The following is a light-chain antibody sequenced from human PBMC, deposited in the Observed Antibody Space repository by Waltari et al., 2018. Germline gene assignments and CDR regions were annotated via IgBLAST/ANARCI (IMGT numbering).Light chain of an antibody. CDR2: AAT. CDR3: LQHNSYPT. J-gene: IGKJ1*01. Sequence: DIQMNQSPSSLSASVGDTVTITCRASQGISTFLNWFQQKPGKAPKLLIYAATTLQSGVPSRFSGSGSGTEFTLTISSLQPEDFAAYYCLQHNSYPTFGQGTKVEIK. V-gene: IGKV1-17*01. CDR1: QGISTF.